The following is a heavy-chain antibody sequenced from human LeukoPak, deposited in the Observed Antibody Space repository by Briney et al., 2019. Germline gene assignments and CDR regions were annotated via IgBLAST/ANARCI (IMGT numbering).Heavy chain of an antibody. Sequence: SSPTLVKPTQTLTLTCTFSGFSLSTSGVGVGWIRQPPGKALEWLALIYWDDDKRYSPSLKNRLTITKDTSKNQVVLTMTNMDPVDTATYYCAHRHRGAAAGTWSHWGQGTLVTVSS. D-gene: IGHD6-13*01. CDR1: GFSLSTSGVG. CDR3: AHRHRGAAAGTWSH. V-gene: IGHV2-5*02. CDR2: IYWDDDK. J-gene: IGHJ4*02.